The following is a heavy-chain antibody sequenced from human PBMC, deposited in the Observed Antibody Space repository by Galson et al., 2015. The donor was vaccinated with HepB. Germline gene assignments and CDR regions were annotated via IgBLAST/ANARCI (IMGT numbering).Heavy chain of an antibody. J-gene: IGHJ4*02. CDR2: ISSSGSYI. V-gene: IGHV3-21*01. CDR1: GFTFSSYS. D-gene: IGHD6-19*01. Sequence: SLRLSCAASGFTFSSYSMNWVRQAPGKGLEWVSSISSSGSYIYYADSVKGRFTISRDNTKNSLYLQMNSLRAEDTAVYYCARDWDRGWPNYFDYWGQGTLVTVSS. CDR3: ARDWDRGWPNYFDY.